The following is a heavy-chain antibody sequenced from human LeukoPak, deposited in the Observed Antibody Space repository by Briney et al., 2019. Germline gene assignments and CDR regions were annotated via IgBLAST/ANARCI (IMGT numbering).Heavy chain of an antibody. CDR2: ISAYNGNT. CDR1: GYTFTSNG. D-gene: IGHD2-2*02. V-gene: IGHV1-18*01. Sequence: ASVKVSCKASGYTFTSNGISWVRQAPGQGLEWMGWISAYNGNTNYAQKLQGRVTMTTDTSTSTAYMELRSLRSDDTAVYYCARDKADIVVVPAAIAPSDAFDIWGQGTMVTVSS. J-gene: IGHJ3*02. CDR3: ARDKADIVVVPAAIAPSDAFDI.